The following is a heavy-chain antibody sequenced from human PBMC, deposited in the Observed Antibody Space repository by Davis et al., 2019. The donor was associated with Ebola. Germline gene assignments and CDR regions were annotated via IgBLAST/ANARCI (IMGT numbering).Heavy chain of an antibody. J-gene: IGHJ4*02. D-gene: IGHD2-15*01. V-gene: IGHV3-48*01. Sequence: PGGSLRLSCAASGFTFSSYSMNWVRQAPGKGLEWVSYISSSSNSIYYADSVKGRFTISRDDSKNTAYLQMNSLKTEDTAVYYCARDWPIDVVVVAATFDYWGQGTLVTVSS. CDR2: ISSSSNSI. CDR1: GFTFSSYS. CDR3: ARDWPIDVVVVAATFDY.